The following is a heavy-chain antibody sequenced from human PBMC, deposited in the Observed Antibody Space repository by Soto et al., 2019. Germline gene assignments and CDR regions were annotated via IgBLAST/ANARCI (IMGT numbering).Heavy chain of an antibody. J-gene: IGHJ5*02. CDR2: ISFGGKT. D-gene: IGHD2-21*01. Sequence: QLVESGPGLVTPSDTLSLTCSVSGYPVTSNDYSWAWIRQTPGKGLEWIGSISFGGKTYYNPSLKGRVTVSVDPSKNQVSLKLQSVRATDAAMYYCAGLHIPQVNWFDPWGQGALVSVSS. V-gene: IGHV4-39*01. CDR1: GYPVTSNDYS. CDR3: AGLHIPQVNWFDP.